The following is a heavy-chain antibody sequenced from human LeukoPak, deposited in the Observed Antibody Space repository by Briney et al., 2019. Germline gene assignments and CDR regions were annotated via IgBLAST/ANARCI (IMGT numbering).Heavy chain of an antibody. J-gene: IGHJ4*02. Sequence: GGSLRLSCAASGFTFSSDWMSWVRQAPGKGLEWVANIKQDGREKYYVGSVKGRFTLSRDNATNSLYLQMNSLRAENTAVYYCATSGYSYGSDYWGQGTLVTVSS. CDR1: GFTFSSDW. V-gene: IGHV3-7*01. CDR2: IKQDGREK. CDR3: ATSGYSYGSDY. D-gene: IGHD5-18*01.